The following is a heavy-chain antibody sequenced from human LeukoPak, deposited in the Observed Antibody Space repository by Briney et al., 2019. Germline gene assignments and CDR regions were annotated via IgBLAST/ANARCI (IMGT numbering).Heavy chain of an antibody. CDR3: AKDIYSSSWYYFDY. V-gene: IGHV3-9*01. CDR2: ISWNSGSI. D-gene: IGHD6-13*01. CDR1: GFTFDDYA. Sequence: GRSLRLSCAASGFTFDDYAMHLVRQAPGKGLEWVSGISWNSGSIGYADSVKGRFTISRDNAKNSLYLQMNSLRAEDTALYYCAKDIYSSSWYYFDYWGQGTLVTVSS. J-gene: IGHJ4*02.